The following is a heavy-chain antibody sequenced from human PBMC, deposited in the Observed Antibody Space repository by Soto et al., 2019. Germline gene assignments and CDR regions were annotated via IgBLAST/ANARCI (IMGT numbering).Heavy chain of an antibody. D-gene: IGHD1-1*01. Sequence: GGSLRLSCAASGFAFSSYWMHWVRQTPGKGPVWVSRIYNDGSRTAYADSVKGRFTISRDNAKNTMYLQMSSLTVEDTAVYYCARDLSGDTTPYFDLWGQGTLLTVSS. V-gene: IGHV3-74*01. CDR2: IYNDGSRT. J-gene: IGHJ4*02. CDR3: ARDLSGDTTPYFDL. CDR1: GFAFSSYW.